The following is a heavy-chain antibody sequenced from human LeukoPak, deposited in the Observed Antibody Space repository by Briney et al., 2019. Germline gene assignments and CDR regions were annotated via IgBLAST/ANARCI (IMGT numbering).Heavy chain of an antibody. J-gene: IGHJ4*02. CDR3: ARHGGSSGWYHYFDY. Sequence: TLSLTCTVSGGSISSGDYYWSWIRQHPGKGLEWIGYIYYSGGTYYNPSLKSRVTISVDTSKNQFSLKLSSVTAADTAVYYCARHGGSSGWYHYFDYWGQGTLVTVSS. D-gene: IGHD6-19*01. V-gene: IGHV4-31*03. CDR2: IYYSGGT. CDR1: GGSISSGDYY.